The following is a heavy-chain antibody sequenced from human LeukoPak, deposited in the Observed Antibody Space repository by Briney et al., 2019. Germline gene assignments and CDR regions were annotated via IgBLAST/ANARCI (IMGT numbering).Heavy chain of an antibody. V-gene: IGHV3-21*01. J-gene: IGHJ3*02. D-gene: IGHD3-10*01. CDR3: AREETMDGAFDI. CDR2: ISSSSSYI. Sequence: PGGSLRLSCAASGFTFSSYGMHWVRQAPGKGLEWVSSISSSSSYIYYADSVKGRFTISRDNAKNSLYLQMNSLRAEDTAVYYCAREETMDGAFDIWGQGTMVTVSS. CDR1: GFTFSSYG.